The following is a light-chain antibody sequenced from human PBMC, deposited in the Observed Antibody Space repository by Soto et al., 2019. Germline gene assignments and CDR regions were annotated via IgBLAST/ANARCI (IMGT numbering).Light chain of an antibody. CDR3: MQSTQLPPT. Sequence: EIVMTQSPGTLSLSPGERATLSCRASQSVSSSYLAWYQLKPGQAPRLLIYGASSRATGIPDRFSGSGSGTDFTLEISRVETDDVGIYYCMQSTQLPPTFGQGTRLEV. CDR1: QSVSSSY. J-gene: IGKJ5*01. V-gene: IGKV3-20*01. CDR2: GAS.